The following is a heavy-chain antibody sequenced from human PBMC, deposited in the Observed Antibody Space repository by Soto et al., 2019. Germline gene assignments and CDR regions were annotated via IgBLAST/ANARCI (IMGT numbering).Heavy chain of an antibody. V-gene: IGHV4-4*02. CDR1: GGSISSSNW. CDR3: AREGRLRAVTGV. D-gene: IGHD4-17*01. Sequence: SETLSLSCAVSGGSISSSNWWSWVRQPPGKGLEWIGEIYHSGSTNYNPSLKSRVTISVDTSKNQFSLKLSSVTAADTAVYYCAREGRLRAVTGVWSQGTKVT. CDR2: IYHSGST. J-gene: IGHJ6*02.